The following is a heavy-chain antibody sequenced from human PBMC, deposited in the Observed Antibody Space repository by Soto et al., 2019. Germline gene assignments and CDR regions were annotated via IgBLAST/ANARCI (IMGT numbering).Heavy chain of an antibody. Sequence: SVKVSCKASGGTFSSYAISWVRQAPGQGLEWMGGFIPIFGTANYAQKFQGRVTITADESTSTAYMELSSLRSEDTAVYYCARQYGYDSSVYLGYWGQGTLVTVSS. CDR2: FIPIFGTA. CDR3: ARQYGYDSSVYLGY. D-gene: IGHD3-22*01. CDR1: GGTFSSYA. J-gene: IGHJ4*02. V-gene: IGHV1-69*13.